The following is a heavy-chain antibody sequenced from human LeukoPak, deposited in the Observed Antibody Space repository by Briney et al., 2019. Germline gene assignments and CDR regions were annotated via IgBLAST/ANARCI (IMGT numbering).Heavy chain of an antibody. D-gene: IGHD1-26*01. CDR1: GYSFTSCW. CDR2: IYPGDSDT. Sequence: GESLKISCKGSGYSFTSCWIGWVRQMPGKGLEGMGIIYPGDSDTRYSPSFQGQVTISADKSISTAYLQWSSLKASDTAMYYCARSIVRATFDYWGQGTLVTVSS. J-gene: IGHJ4*02. CDR3: ARSIVRATFDY. V-gene: IGHV5-51*01.